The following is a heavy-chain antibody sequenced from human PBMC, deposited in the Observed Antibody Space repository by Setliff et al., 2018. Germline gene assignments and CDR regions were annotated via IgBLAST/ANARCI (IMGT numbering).Heavy chain of an antibody. Sequence: ASVKVSCKASGGTFNNYGVTWVRQAPGQGLEWMGGTIPFFGTTNYAQKFQGRVTITTDESTSTAYMELSSLRSEDTAVYYCAREGVDTRSSTDYRYYMDVWGKGTTVTVSS. J-gene: IGHJ6*03. V-gene: IGHV1-69*05. CDR3: AREGVDTRSSTDYRYYMDV. CDR2: TIPFFGTT. CDR1: GGTFNNYG. D-gene: IGHD5-18*01.